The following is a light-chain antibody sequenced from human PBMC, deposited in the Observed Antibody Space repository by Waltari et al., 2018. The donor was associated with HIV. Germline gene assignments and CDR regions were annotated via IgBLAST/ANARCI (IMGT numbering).Light chain of an antibody. CDR2: KNT. CDR1: ALTKYY. V-gene: IGLV3-27*01. Sequence: SYELTQPSSVSVSQGQTARITCSGAALTKYYARWYQQKPGQAPVLVIYKNTERPSGIPGRFSGSRSGTTVTLTISGAQVGDEADYYCFSAADDNLRVFGGGTKLTVL. J-gene: IGLJ3*02. CDR3: FSAADDNLRV.